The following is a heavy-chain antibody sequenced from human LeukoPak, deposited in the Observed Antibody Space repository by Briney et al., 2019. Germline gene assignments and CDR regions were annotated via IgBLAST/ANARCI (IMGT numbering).Heavy chain of an antibody. CDR3: ARVTELEDAFDI. V-gene: IGHV4-59*01. D-gene: IGHD1-1*01. J-gene: IGHJ3*02. CDR1: GGYISSYS. CDR2: IYYSGST. Sequence: SETLSLTCTVSGGYISSYSWSWIRQPAGKGLEWIGFIYYSGSTNYNPSLKSRVTISVDTSKNQFSLKLSSVTAADTAVYYCARVTELEDAFDIWGQGTMVTVSS.